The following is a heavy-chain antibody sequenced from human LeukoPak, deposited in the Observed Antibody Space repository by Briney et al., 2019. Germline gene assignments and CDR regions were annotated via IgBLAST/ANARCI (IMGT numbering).Heavy chain of an antibody. CDR1: GGSISRYY. V-gene: IGHV4-59*08. D-gene: IGHD3-22*01. J-gene: IGHJ6*02. CDR2: IYYSGTT. Sequence: TSETLSLTCTVSGGSISRYYWSWIRQSPGKGLEWIGFIYYSGTTNYNPYFKSRVTISVDTSRNQFSLKLTSVTAADTAVYYCARPARYDRLALLEVWGQGTTVTVSS. CDR3: ARPARYDRLALLEV.